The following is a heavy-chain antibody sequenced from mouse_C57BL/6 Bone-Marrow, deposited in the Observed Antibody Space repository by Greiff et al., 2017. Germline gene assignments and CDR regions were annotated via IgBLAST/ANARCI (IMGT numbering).Heavy chain of an antibody. V-gene: IGHV8-8*01. CDR1: GFSLSTFVMG. CDR2: IWWDDDK. CDR3: ARIAYDYDAAY. J-gene: IGHJ3*01. Sequence: QVTLKACGPGILQPSQTLSLTCSFSGFSLSTFVMGVGWIRQPSGKGLEWLAHIWWDDDKYYNPALKSRLTISTDTSKNQVFLKIANVDTADTATDYCARIAYDYDAAYWGQGTLVTVSA. D-gene: IGHD2-4*01.